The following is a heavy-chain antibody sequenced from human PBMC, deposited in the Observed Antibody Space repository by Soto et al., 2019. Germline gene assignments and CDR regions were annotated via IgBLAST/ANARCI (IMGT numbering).Heavy chain of an antibody. CDR1: GDTFTDYY. Sequence: QVQLVQSGAEVKKPGASVKVSCKASGDTFTDYYIHWVRQAPGQGLEWMGTVNPSGGHTTYAQHFLVRMTVTRDTYTSTRDMELTSLRSEDTAVYDCARGGHLVVVTAALDYWGQGTLVTVSS. CDR3: ARGGHLVVVTAALDY. V-gene: IGHV1-46*01. CDR2: VNPSGGHT. J-gene: IGHJ4*02. D-gene: IGHD2-21*02.